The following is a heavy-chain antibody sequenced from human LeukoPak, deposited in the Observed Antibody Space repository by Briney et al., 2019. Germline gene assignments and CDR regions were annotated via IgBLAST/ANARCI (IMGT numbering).Heavy chain of an antibody. D-gene: IGHD3-10*01. CDR3: ARVYGSGSRYFDY. J-gene: IGHJ4*02. Sequence: SETLSLTCGVSGYSISSGYYWGWIRQPPGKGLDWIGTIYHSGSTFYNPSLKSRVTISVDTSKNQFSLKLGSVTAADTAVYYCARVYGSGSRYFDYWGQGTLVTVSS. V-gene: IGHV4-38-2*01. CDR1: GYSISSGYY. CDR2: IYHSGST.